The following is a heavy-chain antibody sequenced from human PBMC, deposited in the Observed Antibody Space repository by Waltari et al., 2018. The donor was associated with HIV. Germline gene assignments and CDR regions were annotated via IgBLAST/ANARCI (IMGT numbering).Heavy chain of an antibody. V-gene: IGHV3-9*01. CDR2: ISGNSGSI. CDR1: GFTFDDYT. D-gene: IGHD3-9*01. J-gene: IGHJ2*01. Sequence: EVQLVESGGGLVQPGRSLRLSCAASGFTFDDYTMHWVRQAPGKGLEWVSGISGNSGSIGYADSVKGRFTISRDNAKNSLYLQMNSLRAEDTALYYCAKGFVDDILTWYFDLWGRGTLVTVSS. CDR3: AKGFVDDILTWYFDL.